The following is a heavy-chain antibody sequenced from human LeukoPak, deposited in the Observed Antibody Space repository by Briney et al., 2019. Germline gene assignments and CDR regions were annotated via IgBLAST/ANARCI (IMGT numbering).Heavy chain of an antibody. CDR3: ARDRGETYYDSSGLDY. J-gene: IGHJ4*02. CDR1: GFTFSSYE. V-gene: IGHV3-48*03. D-gene: IGHD3-22*01. Sequence: GGSLRLSCAASGFTFSSYEMHWVRQAPGKGLEWVSYISNSGSTIYYADSVKGRFTISRDNAKNSLYLQMNSLRAEDTAVYYCARDRGETYYDSSGLDYWGQGTLVTVSS. CDR2: ISNSGSTI.